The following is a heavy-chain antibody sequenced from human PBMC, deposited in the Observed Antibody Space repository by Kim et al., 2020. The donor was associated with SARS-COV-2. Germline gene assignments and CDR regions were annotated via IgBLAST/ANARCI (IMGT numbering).Heavy chain of an antibody. V-gene: IGHV3-23*01. J-gene: IGHJ4*02. Sequence: DSGRGRITIARDKSRNTVSLQMNSLGAEDAAVYYCAKSPSNTWQDVWFDYWGQGTLVTVSS. D-gene: IGHD3-16*01. CDR3: AKSPSNTWQDVWFDY.